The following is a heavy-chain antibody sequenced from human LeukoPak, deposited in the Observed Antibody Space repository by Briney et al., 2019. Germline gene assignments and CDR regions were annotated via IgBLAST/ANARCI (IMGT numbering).Heavy chain of an antibody. CDR3: ARHSSGWYGY. D-gene: IGHD6-19*01. V-gene: IGHV4-34*01. CDR1: GGSFSGYY. J-gene: IGHJ4*02. CDR2: INHSGST. Sequence: SETLSLTCAVYGGSFSGYYWSWIRQPPGKGLEWIGEINHSGSTNYSPSLKSRVTISVDTSKNQFSLKLSSVTAADTAVYYCARHSSGWYGYWGQGTLVTVSS.